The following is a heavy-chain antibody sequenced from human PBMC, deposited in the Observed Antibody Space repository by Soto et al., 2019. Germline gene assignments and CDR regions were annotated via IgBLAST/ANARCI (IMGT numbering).Heavy chain of an antibody. CDR2: INPNSGGT. CDR3: ARERSPQLDLLPYYYYGMDV. D-gene: IGHD6-13*01. Sequence: ASVKVSCKASGYTFTGYYMHWVRQAPGQGLEWMGWINPNSGGTNYAQKFQGWVTMTRDTSISTAYMELSRLRSDDTAVYYCARERSPQLDLLPYYYYGMDVWGQGTTVTVSS. V-gene: IGHV1-2*04. J-gene: IGHJ6*02. CDR1: GYTFTGYY.